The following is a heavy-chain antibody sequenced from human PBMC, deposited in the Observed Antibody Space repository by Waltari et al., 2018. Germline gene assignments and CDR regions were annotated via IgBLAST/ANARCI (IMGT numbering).Heavy chain of an antibody. D-gene: IGHD1-26*01. V-gene: IGHV3-48*03. CDR3: ATSIVGSLDY. CDR1: GFTFSHYE. J-gene: IGHJ4*02. Sequence: EVKLVESGGGLVQPGGSLRLSCAASGFTFSHYEFNWVRQAPGKGLEWVSDSSSSGRTIDYADSVKGRLTMSRDDAKNSVYLQMHSLRAEDTAVYYCATSIVGSLDYWGQGNLVTVSS. CDR2: SSSSGRTI.